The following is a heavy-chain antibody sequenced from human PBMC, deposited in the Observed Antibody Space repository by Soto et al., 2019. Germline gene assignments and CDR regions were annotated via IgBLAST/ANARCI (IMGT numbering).Heavy chain of an antibody. V-gene: IGHV5-51*01. D-gene: IGHD3-22*01. Sequence: GESLKISCKGSGYSFTSYWIGGVRQMPGKGLEWGGIIYPGDSDTRYSPSFQGQVTISADRSISTAYMQWSRLKASATAMYYCATLGGDYYDSSSHRDYFDCWGQGTMVTVSS. J-gene: IGHJ4*03. CDR2: IYPGDSDT. CDR3: ATLGGDYYDSSSHRDYFDC. CDR1: GYSFTSYW.